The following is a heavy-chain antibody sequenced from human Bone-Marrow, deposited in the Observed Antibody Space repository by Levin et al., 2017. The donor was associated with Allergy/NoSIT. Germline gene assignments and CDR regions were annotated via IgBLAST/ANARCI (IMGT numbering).Heavy chain of an antibody. D-gene: IGHD3-10*01. CDR1: GFSFRDHA. CDR2: VSGSGTGT. Sequence: PGGSLRLSCAASGFSFRDHAMDWVRQAPGKGLEWVAAVSGSGTGTYYADSVKGRFTVSRDNSKYTLYLQMSSLRGEDTAVYYCAKGEGGTDGEFDYWGQGTLVTVSS. V-gene: IGHV3-23*01. CDR3: AKGEGGTDGEFDY. J-gene: IGHJ4*02.